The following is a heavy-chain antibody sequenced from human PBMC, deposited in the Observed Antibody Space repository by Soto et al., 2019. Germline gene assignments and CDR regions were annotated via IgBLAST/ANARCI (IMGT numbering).Heavy chain of an antibody. J-gene: IGHJ6*02. CDR2: ISSNGGST. CDR3: VKERGYYGSGSYYYYYYGMDV. V-gene: IGHV3-64D*08. CDR1: GFTFSSYA. D-gene: IGHD3-10*01. Sequence: PGGSLRLSCSASGFTFSSYAMHWVRQAPGKGLEYVSAISSNGGSTYYADSVKGRFTISRDNSKNTLYLQMSSLRAEDTAVYYCVKERGYYGSGSYYYYYYGMDVWGQGTTVTVSS.